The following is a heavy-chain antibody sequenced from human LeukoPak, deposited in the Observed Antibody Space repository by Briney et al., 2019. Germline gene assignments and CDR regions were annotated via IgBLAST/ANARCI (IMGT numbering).Heavy chain of an antibody. CDR2: INHSGST. CDR3: ARGWGPFDY. CDR1: GGSFSGYY. J-gene: IGHJ4*02. Sequence: SETLSLTCADYGGSFSGYYWSWIRQPPGKGLEWIGEINHSGSTNYNPSLKSRVTISVDTSKNQFSLKLSSVTAADTAVYYCARGWGPFDYWGQGTLVTVSS. V-gene: IGHV4-34*01. D-gene: IGHD3-16*01.